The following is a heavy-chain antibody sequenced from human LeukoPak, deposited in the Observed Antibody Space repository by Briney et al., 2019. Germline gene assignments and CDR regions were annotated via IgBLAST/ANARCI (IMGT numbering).Heavy chain of an antibody. V-gene: IGHV1-8*01. CDR2: INPNSGTT. J-gene: IGHJ6*03. D-gene: IGHD3-10*01. CDR3: ARMYYYGSGSYYEYYYYYYMDV. Sequence: ASVKVSCKASGYTFTSYDINWVRQATAQGLEWIGWINPNSGTTGYAQKFQGRVTMTRKTSISTAYMELSSLRSEDTAVYYCARMYYYGSGSYYEYYYYYYMDVWGKGTTVTVSS. CDR1: GYTFTSYD.